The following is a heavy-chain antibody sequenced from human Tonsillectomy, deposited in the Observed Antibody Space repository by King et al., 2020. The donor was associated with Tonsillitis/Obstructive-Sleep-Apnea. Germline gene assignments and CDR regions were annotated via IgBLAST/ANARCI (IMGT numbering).Heavy chain of an antibody. Sequence: QVQLVESGAEVKKPGASVKVSCKASGYTFTSYYMHWVRQAPGQGLEWMGIINPSGGSTSYAQKFQGRVTMTRDTSTSTVYMELSSLRSEDTAVYYCARDRRGITIFGVVIMKKNWFDPWGQGTLVTVSS. J-gene: IGHJ5*02. CDR1: GYTFTSYY. V-gene: IGHV1-46*01. CDR3: ARDRRGITIFGVVIMKKNWFDP. CDR2: INPSGGST. D-gene: IGHD3-3*01.